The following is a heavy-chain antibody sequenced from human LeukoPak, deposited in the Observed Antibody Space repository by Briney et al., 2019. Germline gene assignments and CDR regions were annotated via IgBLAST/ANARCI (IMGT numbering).Heavy chain of an antibody. CDR2: INHSGST. D-gene: IGHD6-13*01. V-gene: IGHV4-34*01. J-gene: IGHJ4*02. CDR3: ARVMQQLTRSQDY. Sequence: PSETLSLTCAVYGGSFSGYYWSWIRQPPGKGLGWIGEINHSGSTNYNPSLKSRVTISVDTSKNQFSLKLSSVTAADTAVYYCARVMQQLTRSQDYWGQGTLVTVSS. CDR1: GGSFSGYY.